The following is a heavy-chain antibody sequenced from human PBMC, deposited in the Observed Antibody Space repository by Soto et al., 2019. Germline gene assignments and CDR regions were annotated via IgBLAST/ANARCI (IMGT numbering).Heavy chain of an antibody. CDR1: SW. J-gene: IGHJ4*02. CDR3: ARDRSYTTDY. D-gene: IGHD1-26*01. Sequence: SWMHWVRQAPGKGLVWVSYINSDGSTTTYADSVKGRFTISRDNAKNTVYLQITSLTAEDTAVYYCARDRSYTTDYWGQGTLVTVSS. V-gene: IGHV3-74*01. CDR2: INSDGSTT.